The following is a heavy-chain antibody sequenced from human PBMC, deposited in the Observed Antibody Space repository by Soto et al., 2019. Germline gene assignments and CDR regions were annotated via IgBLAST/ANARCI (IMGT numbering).Heavy chain of an antibody. CDR1: GYTFTSYG. V-gene: IGHV1-18*01. Sequence: ASVKVSCKASGYTFTSYGISWVRQAPGQGLEWMGWISAYNGNTNYAQKLQGRVTMTTDTSTSTAYVELRSLRSDDTAVYYCARGYYDILTGPQPFDYWGQGTLVTVSS. D-gene: IGHD3-9*01. J-gene: IGHJ4*02. CDR3: ARGYYDILTGPQPFDY. CDR2: ISAYNGNT.